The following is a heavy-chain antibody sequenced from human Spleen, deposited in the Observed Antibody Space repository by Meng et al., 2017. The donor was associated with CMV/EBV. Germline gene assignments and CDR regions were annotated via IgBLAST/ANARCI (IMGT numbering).Heavy chain of an antibody. CDR2: INPHSTGT. J-gene: IGHJ6*02. D-gene: IGHD3-10*01. CDR1: GYTFTAYY. Sequence: KASGYTFTAYYLHWVRQAPGQGLQWMGWINPHSTGTHYAQNFQGRVTMTRDTSIGTAYMELSRLRSDDTAVYYCARESKSRSYGMDVWGQGTTVTVSS. CDR3: ARESKSRSYGMDV. V-gene: IGHV1-2*02.